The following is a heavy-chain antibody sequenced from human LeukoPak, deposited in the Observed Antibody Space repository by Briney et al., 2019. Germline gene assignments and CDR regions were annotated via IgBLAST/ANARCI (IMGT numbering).Heavy chain of an antibody. CDR2: IIPIFGIA. CDR3: ARDFGSSPTLRWFDP. CDR1: GGTFSSYA. Sequence: SVKVSCKASGGTFSSYAISWVRQAPGQGLEWMGGIIPIFGIANYAQKFQGRVTITADESTSTAYMELSSLRSEDTAVYYCARDFGSSPTLRWFDPWGQGTLVTVSS. V-gene: IGHV1-69*13. J-gene: IGHJ5*02. D-gene: IGHD6-6*01.